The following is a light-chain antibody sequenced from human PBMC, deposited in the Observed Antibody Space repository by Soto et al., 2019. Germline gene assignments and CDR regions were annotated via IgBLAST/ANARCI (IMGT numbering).Light chain of an antibody. Sequence: EIVLTQSPGTLSLSPGERATLSCRASQSVRSSFFAWYQQKPGQAPRLLIYDVSVRATGIPVRFSGSGSGTDFTLTINRLEPEDFAVYYCQQYENSVMYTFGQGTKLEIK. CDR2: DVS. CDR1: QSVRSSF. J-gene: IGKJ2*01. CDR3: QQYENSVMYT. V-gene: IGKV3-20*01.